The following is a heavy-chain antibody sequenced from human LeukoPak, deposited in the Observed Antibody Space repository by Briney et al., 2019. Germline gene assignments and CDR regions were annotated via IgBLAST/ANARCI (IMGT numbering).Heavy chain of an antibody. D-gene: IGHD6-13*01. CDR1: GDSVSSSNYY. V-gene: IGHV4-39*01. CDR3: ARHRRGVGSSWCYFDY. Sequence: SETLSLTCTVFGDSVSSSNYYWAWFRQPPGKGLDWIGSLYYDGRTYYNPSLKSRVTISVDTSKNQFSLKLSSVTAADTAVYYCARHRRGVGSSWCYFDYWGQGTLVTVSS. J-gene: IGHJ4*02. CDR2: LYYDGRT.